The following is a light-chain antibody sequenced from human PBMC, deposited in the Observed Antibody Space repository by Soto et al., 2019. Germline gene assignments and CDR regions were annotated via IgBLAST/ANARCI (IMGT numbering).Light chain of an antibody. CDR1: DSDIGTYNL. CDR3: CSYGGSRPYV. V-gene: IGLV2-23*02. CDR2: DVS. Sequence: QSALTQPPSVSGSPGESITISCTGTDSDIGTYNLVSWYQQCPGTAPKVIIFDVSSRPSGVYSRCSGSTSGNTASLQISALQAEDEADYYCCSYGGSRPYVFGTGTTVTVL. J-gene: IGLJ1*01.